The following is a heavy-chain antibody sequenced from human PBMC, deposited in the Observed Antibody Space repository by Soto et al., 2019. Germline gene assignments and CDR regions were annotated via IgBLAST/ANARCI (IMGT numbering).Heavy chain of an antibody. Sequence: PGGSLRLSCAASGFTVSRTYMTWVRQAPGKGLEWVSVIYSAGNTYYADSVKGRFTISRDNPRNTVYLQMNSLRAEDTAIYYCARDSRYVGDNYGLDHWGQGSLVTVSS. V-gene: IGHV3-53*01. CDR1: GFTVSRTY. CDR2: IYSAGNT. CDR3: ARDSRYVGDNYGLDH. J-gene: IGHJ4*02. D-gene: IGHD3-16*01.